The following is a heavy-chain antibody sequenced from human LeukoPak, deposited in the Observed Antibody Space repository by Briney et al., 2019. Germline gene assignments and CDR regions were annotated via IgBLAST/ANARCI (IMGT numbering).Heavy chain of an antibody. D-gene: IGHD3-3*01. J-gene: IGHJ4*02. CDR3: ARGHPYYDFWSGYYGFGDFDY. CDR1: GGSINNYY. Sequence: SETLSLTCTVSGGSINNYYWSWIRQPPGKGLEWIGYIYYRGNANYNPSLKSRVTISVDTSKKQFSLKLSSVTAADTAVYYCARGHPYYDFWSGYYGFGDFDYWGQGTLVTVSS. V-gene: IGHV4-59*12. CDR2: IYYRGNA.